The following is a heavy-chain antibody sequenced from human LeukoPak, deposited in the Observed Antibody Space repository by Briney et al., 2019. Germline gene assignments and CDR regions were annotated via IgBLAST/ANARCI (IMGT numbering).Heavy chain of an antibody. CDR1: GGSISSGGYY. CDR2: IYYSGST. CDR3: ARSSVVTARRPNWFDP. V-gene: IGHV4-31*03. Sequence: SQTLSLTCTVSGGSISSGGYYWSWIRQHPGKGLEWIGYIYYSGSTYYNPSLKSRVTISVDTSKNQFSLKLSSVTAADTAVYYCARSSVVTARRPNWFDPWGQGTLVTVSS. J-gene: IGHJ5*02. D-gene: IGHD2-21*02.